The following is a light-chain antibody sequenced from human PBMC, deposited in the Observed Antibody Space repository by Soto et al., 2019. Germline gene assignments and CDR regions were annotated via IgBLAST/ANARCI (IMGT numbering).Light chain of an antibody. J-gene: IGKJ2*01. CDR3: QQTYSIPPT. CDR1: QSTNIY. V-gene: IGKV1-39*01. CDR2: AAS. Sequence: DIQMTQSPSSLSASVGARVTITCRASQSTNIYLNWYQQKPGRAPKLLIYAASSLQSGVPSRFSGTGSGTDFSLTISSLQPEDFATYYCQQTYSIPPTFGQGTKLEI.